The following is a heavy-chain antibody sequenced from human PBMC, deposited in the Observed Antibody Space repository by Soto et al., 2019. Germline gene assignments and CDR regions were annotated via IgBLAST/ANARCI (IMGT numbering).Heavy chain of an antibody. J-gene: IGHJ3*02. D-gene: IGHD3-10*01. CDR3: ARGLTMVRGLILDAFDM. CDR2: INAGNGNA. V-gene: IGHV1-3*01. CDR1: GYTFTTYP. Sequence: ASVKVSCKTSGYTFTTYPMHWVRQAPGQRLEWMGWINAGNGNAKYSQKFQGRVTITRDTSASTAYMELSSLRSGDTAVYYCARGLTMVRGLILDAFDMWG.